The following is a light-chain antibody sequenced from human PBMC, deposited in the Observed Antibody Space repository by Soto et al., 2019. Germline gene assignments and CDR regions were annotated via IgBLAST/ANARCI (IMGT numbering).Light chain of an antibody. CDR1: SSDVGAYNY. J-gene: IGLJ1*01. Sequence: QSALTQPASVSGSPGQSITISCTGTSSDVGAYNYVSWYQQYPGEAPKLMIYEVKNRPSGVSNRFSGSRSGSTASLTISGLQAEDEADYYCSSYTTNSTGGYVFGTGTKLTVL. V-gene: IGLV2-14*01. CDR2: EVK. CDR3: SSYTTNSTGGYV.